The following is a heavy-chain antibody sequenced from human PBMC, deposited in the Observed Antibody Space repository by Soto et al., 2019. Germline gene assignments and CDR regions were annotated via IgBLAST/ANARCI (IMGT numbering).Heavy chain of an antibody. D-gene: IGHD1-26*01. V-gene: IGHV3-73*01. Sequence: EVQLVESGGGLVQPGGSLKLSCAASGLTFSGSAMHWVRQASGRGLEWVGRIRGKADNYEKAYAASVKGRFTISRDDSKNTAYLQMNSLKTEDTAVYYCTRWVVGAADAFAIWGQGTMVTVSS. J-gene: IGHJ3*02. CDR3: TRWVVGAADAFAI. CDR1: GLTFSGSA. CDR2: IRGKADNYEK.